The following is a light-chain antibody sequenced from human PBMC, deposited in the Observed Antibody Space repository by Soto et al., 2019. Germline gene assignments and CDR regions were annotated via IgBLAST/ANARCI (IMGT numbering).Light chain of an antibody. CDR2: AAS. Sequence: AIRMTQSPSSFSASTGDRVTITCRASQGISSYLAWYQQKPGKAPKLLIYAASTLQSGVPSRFSGSGSGTDFPLTIRCLQSEDFATYSCQQYYSYPYTFGQGTKLEIK. J-gene: IGKJ2*01. V-gene: IGKV1-8*01. CDR1: QGISSY. CDR3: QQYYSYPYT.